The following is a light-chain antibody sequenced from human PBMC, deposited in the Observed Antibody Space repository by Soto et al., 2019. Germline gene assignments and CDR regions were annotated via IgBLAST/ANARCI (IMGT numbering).Light chain of an antibody. CDR3: SSYGGTNNLL. J-gene: IGLJ2*01. V-gene: IGLV2-8*01. CDR2: EVH. CDR1: SSDVGGYKY. Sequence: QSVLTQTPSASGSPGQSVTISCTGTSSDVGGYKYVSWYQQHPGKAPKLMIFEVHKRPSGVPDRFSGSKSGNTASLTVSGLQAEDEADYYCSSYGGTNNLLFGGGTKLTVL.